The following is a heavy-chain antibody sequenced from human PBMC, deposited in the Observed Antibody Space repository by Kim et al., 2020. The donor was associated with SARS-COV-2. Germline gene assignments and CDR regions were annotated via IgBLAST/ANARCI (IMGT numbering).Heavy chain of an antibody. V-gene: IGHV3-30*03. CDR3: ATVAYCDDFDY. Sequence: GGSLRLSCEASGFTFSNYGMHWVRQAPGKGLEWVAVISYDGSNKYYADSVTGRFTISRDHSKNTVYLQMNSLRAEDTAVYYCATVAYCDDFDYWGQGTLVTVSS. CDR2: ISYDGSNK. CDR1: GFTFSNYG. J-gene: IGHJ4*02. D-gene: IGHD4-17*01.